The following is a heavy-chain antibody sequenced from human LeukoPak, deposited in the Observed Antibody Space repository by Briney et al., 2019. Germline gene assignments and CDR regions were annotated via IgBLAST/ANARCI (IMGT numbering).Heavy chain of an antibody. V-gene: IGHV2-70*11. CDR1: GFSLSTSGMC. J-gene: IGHJ4*02. CDR2: IDWDDDK. Sequence: SGPTLVNPTQTLTLTCTFSGFSLSTSGMCVSWIRQPPGKALEWLARIDWDDDKYYTTSLKTRLTISKATSTNQVVLTMTDMDPVDTATYYCARMVSGGQFGDYWGQGTLVTVSS. CDR3: ARMVSGGQFGDY. D-gene: IGHD2-8*02.